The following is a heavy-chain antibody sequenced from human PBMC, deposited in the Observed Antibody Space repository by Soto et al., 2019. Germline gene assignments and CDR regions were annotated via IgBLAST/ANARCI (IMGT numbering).Heavy chain of an antibody. Sequence: SETLSLTCAVSSGSISSSNWWSWVRQPPGKGLEWIGEIYHIGSTNYNPSLKSRVTISVDKSKNQFSLKLSSVTAADTAVYYCAAEYSSSLAWFDPWGQGTLVTVSS. CDR1: SGSISSSNW. V-gene: IGHV4-4*02. CDR2: IYHIGST. CDR3: AAEYSSSLAWFDP. J-gene: IGHJ5*02. D-gene: IGHD6-13*01.